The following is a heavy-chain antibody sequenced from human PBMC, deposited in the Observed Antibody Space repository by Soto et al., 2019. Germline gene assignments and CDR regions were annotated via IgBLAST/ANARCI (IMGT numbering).Heavy chain of an antibody. V-gene: IGHV4-34*01. Sequence: SETLSRTFDVYGGSFSCYHWSWIRQPPGKGLEWIGEINHSGSTNYNPSLKSRVTLSVDTSKNQFSLKLSSVTAADTAVYYCARTSRFQYWGQGTLVTVS. D-gene: IGHD6-6*01. CDR2: INHSGST. CDR1: GGSFSCYH. J-gene: IGHJ4*02. CDR3: ARTSRFQY.